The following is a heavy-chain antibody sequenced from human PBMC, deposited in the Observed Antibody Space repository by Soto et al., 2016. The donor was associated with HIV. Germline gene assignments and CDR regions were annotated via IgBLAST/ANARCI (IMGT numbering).Heavy chain of an antibody. CDR1: GFTVSSNY. D-gene: IGHD3-10*01. CDR2: IYSGGST. Sequence: EVQLVESGGGLVQPGGSLRLSCAASGFTVSSNYMSWVRQAPGKGLEWVSVIYSGGSTYYADSVKGRFIISRDNSKNTLYLQMNSLRAEDTAVYYCAREGGSGSYYNFYYYYYGMDVWGQGTTVTVSS. J-gene: IGHJ6*02. V-gene: IGHV3-66*01. CDR3: AREGGSGSYYNFYYYYYGMDV.